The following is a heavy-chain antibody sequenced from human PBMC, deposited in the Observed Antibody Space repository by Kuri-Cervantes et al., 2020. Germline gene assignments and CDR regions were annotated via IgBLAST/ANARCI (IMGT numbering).Heavy chain of an antibody. J-gene: IGHJ4*02. Sequence: GGSLRLSCTASGFTLSTYSMNWVRQAPGKGLEWISYISSSSRIIYDAYSVKGRFTVSRDNAKNVLFLQMKSLRVEDTAVYYCARRMILRGDGEVDYWGQGTLVTVSS. CDR1: GFTLSTYS. CDR2: ISSSSRII. V-gene: IGHV3-48*01. D-gene: IGHD3-22*01. CDR3: ARRMILRGDGEVDY.